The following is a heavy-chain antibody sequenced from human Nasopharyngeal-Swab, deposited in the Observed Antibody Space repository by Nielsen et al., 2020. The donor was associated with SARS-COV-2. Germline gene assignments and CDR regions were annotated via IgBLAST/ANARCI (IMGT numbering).Heavy chain of an antibody. J-gene: IGHJ3*01. CDR2: VSSDGSNK. CDR3: AAGTWYRGGYDAFDV. V-gene: IGHV3-30*03. CDR1: GFTFSNAW. D-gene: IGHD6-25*01. Sequence: GGSLRLSCAASGFTFSNAWMNWVRQAPGKGLEWVGVVSSDGSNKYYSDSAKGRFALSRDNSKNTVDLQMNSLTAEDTAVYYCAAGTWYRGGYDAFDVWGQGTVVTVSS.